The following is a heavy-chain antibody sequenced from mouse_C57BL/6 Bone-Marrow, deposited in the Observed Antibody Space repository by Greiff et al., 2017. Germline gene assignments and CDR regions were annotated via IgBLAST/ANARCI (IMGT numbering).Heavy chain of an antibody. V-gene: IGHV1-64*01. CDR2: IHPNSGST. CDR1: GYTFTSYW. CDR3: ARAYYKGEDY. D-gene: IGHD2-12*01. Sequence: VQLQQPGAELVKPGASVKLSCKASGYTFTSYWMHWVKQRPGQGLEWIGMIHPNSGSTNYNEKFKSKATLTVDKSSSTAYMQLSSLTSEASAVYYCARAYYKGEDYWGQGTAVTVSA. J-gene: IGHJ4*01.